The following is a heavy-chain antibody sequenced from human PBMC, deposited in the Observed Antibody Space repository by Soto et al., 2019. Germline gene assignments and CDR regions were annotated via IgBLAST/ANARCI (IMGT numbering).Heavy chain of an antibody. V-gene: IGHV3-48*02. CDR1: GFTFSSYS. J-gene: IGHJ4*02. D-gene: IGHD4-17*01. Sequence: EVQLVESGGGLVQPGGSLRLSCATSGFTFSSYSMNWVRQAPGKGLEWVSYISSSGGTIYYADFVKGRFTISRDNAKNSLYLRMNSLRDDDTAMYYCTRGAYGDCRNLLYWGQGTLVTVSS. CDR2: ISSSGGTI. CDR3: TRGAYGDCRNLLY.